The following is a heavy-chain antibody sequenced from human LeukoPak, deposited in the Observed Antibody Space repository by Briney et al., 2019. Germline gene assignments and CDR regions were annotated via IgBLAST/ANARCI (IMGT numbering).Heavy chain of an antibody. CDR3: AKARHSSSWYLGIDY. D-gene: IGHD6-13*01. CDR1: GFTFDDYA. CDR2: ISWNSGII. V-gene: IGHV3-9*01. J-gene: IGHJ4*02. Sequence: PGESLRLSCAASGFTFDDYAMHWVRQAPGRGLEWVAGISWNSGIITLADSVKGRFAISRDNAKNSLYLQMNSLRAEDTALYYCAKARHSSSWYLGIDYWGQGTLVTVSS.